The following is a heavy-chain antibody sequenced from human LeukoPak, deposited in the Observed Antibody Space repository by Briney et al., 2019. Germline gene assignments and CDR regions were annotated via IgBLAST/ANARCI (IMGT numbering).Heavy chain of an antibody. D-gene: IGHD2-2*01. CDR3: ARDGRGGLISGAIGWFDP. CDR2: ISYDGGNK. CDR1: GFTFSSSA. V-gene: IGHV3-30*04. J-gene: IGHJ5*02. Sequence: PGRSLRLSCAASGFTFSSSAMHWVRQAPGKGLEWVAVISYDGGNKYYADSVKGRFTISRDISKNTLYLQMNSLRAEDTSVYYCARDGRGGLISGAIGWFDPWGQGTLVTVSS.